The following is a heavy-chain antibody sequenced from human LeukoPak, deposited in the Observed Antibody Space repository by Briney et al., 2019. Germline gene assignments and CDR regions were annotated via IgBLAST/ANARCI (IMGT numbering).Heavy chain of an antibody. V-gene: IGHV1-18*01. CDR3: ARTLWFGESGDC. CDR2: ISAYNGNT. CDR1: GGTFSSYA. J-gene: IGHJ4*02. D-gene: IGHD3-10*01. Sequence: GSSVKVSCKASGGTFSSYAISWVRQSPGQGLEWMGWISAYNGNTNYAQKLQGRVTMTTDTSTSTAYMELRSLRSDDTAVYYCARTLWFGESGDCWGQGTLVTVSS.